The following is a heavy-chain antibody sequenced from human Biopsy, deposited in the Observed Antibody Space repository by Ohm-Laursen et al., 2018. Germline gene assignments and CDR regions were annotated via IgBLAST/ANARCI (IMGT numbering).Heavy chain of an antibody. J-gene: IGHJ6*02. CDR3: ARGSFWFGGNYYYYGMDV. CDR2: IIPMFGTA. D-gene: IGHD3-10*01. Sequence: SSVKVSCKASGGTFINYAISWARQAPGQGLEWMGGIIPMFGTANYAQKFQGRVTMTRNTSISTAYMELNSLRSEDTAVYYCARGSFWFGGNYYYYGMDVWGQGTTVTVSS. V-gene: IGHV1-69*05. CDR1: GGTFINYA.